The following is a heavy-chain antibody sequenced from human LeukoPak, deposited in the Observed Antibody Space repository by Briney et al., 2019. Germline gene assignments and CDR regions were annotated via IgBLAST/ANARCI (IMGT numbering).Heavy chain of an antibody. CDR3: ARARQGYCSSASCYSFDI. V-gene: IGHV3-48*01. D-gene: IGHD2-2*01. CDR2: ISSGSSTI. CDR1: GFTFSGYS. Sequence: GGSLRLSCAASGFTFSGYSMSWVRQAPGKGLEWVSYISSGSSTIYYADSVKGRFTISRDNAKNSLYLQMSSLRADDTAVYYCARARQGYCSSASCYSFDIWGQGTMLTVSS. J-gene: IGHJ3*02.